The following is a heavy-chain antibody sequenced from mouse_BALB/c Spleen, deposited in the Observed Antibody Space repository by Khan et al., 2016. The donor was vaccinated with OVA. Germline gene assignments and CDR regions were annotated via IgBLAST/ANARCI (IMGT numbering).Heavy chain of an antibody. D-gene: IGHD4-1*01. CDR2: ISSGGDYT. CDR3: ASHFTGSFAY. CDR1: GFTFSSYS. Sequence: EVELVESGGDLVKPGGSLKLSCAASGFTFSSYSMSWVRQIPDKRLEWVATISSGGDYTYYPDSVKGRSTLSRDNANNTLYLQMSSLKSEDTAMYYCASHFTGSFAYWGQGTLVTVSA. V-gene: IGHV5-6*01. J-gene: IGHJ3*01.